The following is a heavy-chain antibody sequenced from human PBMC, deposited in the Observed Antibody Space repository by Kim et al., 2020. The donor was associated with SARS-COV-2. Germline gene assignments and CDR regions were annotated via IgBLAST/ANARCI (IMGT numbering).Heavy chain of an antibody. D-gene: IGHD4-17*01. CDR1: GFTFSSYG. CDR3: AIRGSNYGAYNY. J-gene: IGHJ4*02. CDR2: ISHTGDIT. Sequence: GGSLRLSCAGSGFTFSSYGMSWVRQAPGKGLEWASAISHTGDITDYADSMKGRFTISRDNSKNTLYLQMNSLRADDTALYYCAIRGSNYGAYNYWGQGTLVTVSS. V-gene: IGHV3-23*01.